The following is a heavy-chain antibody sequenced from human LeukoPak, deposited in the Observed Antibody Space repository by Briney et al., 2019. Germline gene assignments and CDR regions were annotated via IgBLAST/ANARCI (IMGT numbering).Heavy chain of an antibody. J-gene: IGHJ4*02. D-gene: IGHD7-27*01. CDR2: IYYTGST. V-gene: IGHV4-39*01. CDR3: ARHGNWDPFDY. CDR1: GDSINSSDYY. Sequence: SETLSLTCNVSGDSINSSDYYWGWIRQPPGEGLEWIGTIYYTGSTYYKPYLKSRLTISVDSSKNQFSLKMNSVTAADTGVYYCARHGNWDPFDYWGQGTLVPVSS.